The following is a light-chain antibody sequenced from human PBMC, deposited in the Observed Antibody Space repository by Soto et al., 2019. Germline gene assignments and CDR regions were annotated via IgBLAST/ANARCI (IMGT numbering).Light chain of an antibody. Sequence: QSVLTQPPSVSAAPRQKVTISCSGSSSNIGSNSVCWYQQLPGTAPKLDIYDNDKRPSGIPDRFSGSKSGTSATLGITGLQTGDEADYYCGTWDSSLSVVVFGGGTKLTVL. V-gene: IGLV1-51*01. J-gene: IGLJ2*01. CDR1: SSNIGSNS. CDR3: GTWDSSLSVVV. CDR2: DND.